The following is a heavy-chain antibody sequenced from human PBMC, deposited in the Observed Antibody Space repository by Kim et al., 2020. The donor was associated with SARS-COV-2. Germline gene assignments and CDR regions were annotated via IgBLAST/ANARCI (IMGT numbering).Heavy chain of an antibody. D-gene: IGHD2-15*01. CDR3: ARVGGGRCSSCYYYGMDV. V-gene: IGHV3-53*01. Sequence: GGSLRLSCAASGISVSDNYMTWVRQAPGKGLEWVSLLYTDGTTSYAESVKGRFTISRDNSKNTVYLQLDSLRVDDTAVYYCARVGGGRCSSCYYYGMDVWGQGTTVTVSS. CDR2: LYTDGTT. CDR1: GISVSDNY. J-gene: IGHJ6*02.